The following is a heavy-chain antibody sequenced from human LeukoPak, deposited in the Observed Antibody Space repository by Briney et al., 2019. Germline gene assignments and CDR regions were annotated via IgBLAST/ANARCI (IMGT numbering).Heavy chain of an antibody. CDR3: ARSRDDYGDYFEY. CDR2: IYSGGST. D-gene: IGHD4-17*01. J-gene: IGHJ4*02. CDR1: GFTVSSNY. Sequence: GGSLRLSCAASGFTVSSNYMSWVRQAPGKGLEWVSGIYSGGSTYYADSAKGRFTISRDNSKNTLYLQMNSLRAEDTAVYYCARSRDDYGDYFEYWGQGTLVTVSS. V-gene: IGHV3-53*01.